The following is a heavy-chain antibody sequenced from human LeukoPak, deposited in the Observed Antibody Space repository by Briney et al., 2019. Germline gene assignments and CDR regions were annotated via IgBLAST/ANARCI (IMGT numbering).Heavy chain of an antibody. D-gene: IGHD5-18*01. CDR1: GFSLNTRGVG. J-gene: IGHJ3*02. CDR2: IYWDGVK. Sequence: SGPTLVKATQTLTLTCTFSGFSLNTRGVGVGWIRQLPHKALEWLALIYWDGVKRYSPSLKNRLTITKDTSKIQVFLTMTNMDPGDTATYCCAHRGYSFGYLAFDIWGQGTMVTVSS. CDR3: AHRGYSFGYLAFDI. V-gene: IGHV2-5*02.